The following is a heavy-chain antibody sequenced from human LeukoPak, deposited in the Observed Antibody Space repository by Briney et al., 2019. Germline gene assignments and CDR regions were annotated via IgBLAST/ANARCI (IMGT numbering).Heavy chain of an antibody. D-gene: IGHD2-15*01. V-gene: IGHV4-34*01. Sequence: SETLSLTCAVYGGSFSGYYWSWIRQPPGKGLEWIGSIHYSGSTNYNPSLKSRVTISVDTSKNQFSLKLSSVTAADTAVYYCARGYCSGGSCYSYYYYNYMDVWGKGTTVTVSS. CDR2: IHYSGST. CDR3: ARGYCSGGSCYSYYYYNYMDV. CDR1: GGSFSGYY. J-gene: IGHJ6*03.